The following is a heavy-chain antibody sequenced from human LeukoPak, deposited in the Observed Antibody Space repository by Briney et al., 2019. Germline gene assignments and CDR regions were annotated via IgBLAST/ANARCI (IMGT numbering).Heavy chain of an antibody. D-gene: IGHD3-22*01. J-gene: IGHJ4*02. V-gene: IGHV1-2*02. CDR1: GYTFTGYY. CDR2: INPNSGGT. CDR3: ARDRADYYDSSGYYRFDY. Sequence: ASVKVSCKASGYTFTGYYMHWVRQAPGQGLEWMGWINPNSGGTNYAQKFQGRVTMTRDTSISTAYMELSRLRSGDTAVYYCARDRADYYDSSGYYRFDYWGQGTLVTVSS.